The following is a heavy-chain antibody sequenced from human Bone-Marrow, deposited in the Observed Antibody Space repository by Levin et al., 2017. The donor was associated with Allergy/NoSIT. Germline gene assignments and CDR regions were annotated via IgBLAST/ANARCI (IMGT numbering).Heavy chain of an antibody. CDR2: IFITDSII. Sequence: GESLKISCAASGFTFENYAFNWVRQSPGKGLEWISYIFITDSIIYYADSVKGRFTISRDNAKNSLYLQMNSLRAEDTAVYYCARDPYDYGADSGRAYYFDYWGQGVLVTVAS. J-gene: IGHJ4*02. CDR1: GFTFENYA. V-gene: IGHV3-48*01. D-gene: IGHD4-23*01. CDR3: ARDPYDYGADSGRAYYFDY.